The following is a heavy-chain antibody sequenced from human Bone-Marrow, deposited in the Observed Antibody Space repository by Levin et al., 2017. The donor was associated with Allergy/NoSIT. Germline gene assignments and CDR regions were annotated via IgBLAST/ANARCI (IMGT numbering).Heavy chain of an antibody. V-gene: IGHV3-53*01. Sequence: PGGSLRLSCAASGFTVSSNYMSWVRQAPGKGLEWVSVIYSGGSTYYADSVKGRFTISRDNSKNTLYLQMNSLRAEDTAVYYCARNRAYYYGSGSRYYYYGMDVWGQGTTVTVSS. J-gene: IGHJ6*02. CDR1: GFTVSSNY. D-gene: IGHD3-10*01. CDR2: IYSGGST. CDR3: ARNRAYYYGSGSRYYYYGMDV.